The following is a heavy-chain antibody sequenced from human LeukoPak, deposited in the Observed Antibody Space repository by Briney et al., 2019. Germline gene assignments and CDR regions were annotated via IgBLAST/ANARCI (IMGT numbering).Heavy chain of an antibody. CDR1: GYTFTSYG. D-gene: IGHD6-13*01. Sequence: GASVKVSCKASGYTFTSYGISWVRQAPGQGLEWMGWISAYNGNTNYAQKLQGRVTMTPDTSTSTAYMELRGLRSDDTAVYYCARGAPGIAAAGTLPHRPNWFDPWGQGTLVTVSS. J-gene: IGHJ5*02. V-gene: IGHV1-18*01. CDR2: ISAYNGNT. CDR3: ARGAPGIAAAGTLPHRPNWFDP.